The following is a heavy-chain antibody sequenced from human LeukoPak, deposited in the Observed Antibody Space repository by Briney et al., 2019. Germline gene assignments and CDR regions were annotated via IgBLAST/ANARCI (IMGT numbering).Heavy chain of an antibody. Sequence: PGGSLRLSCAASGFTFSSDAMTWVRQAPGKGLEWVSTVSDSGGSIYYADSVKGRFTISRDNSKNTLYLQMNSLRAEDTAVYYCAKVLNGGYGVIDSWGQGTLVTVSS. V-gene: IGHV3-23*01. CDR2: VSDSGGSI. CDR3: AKVLNGGYGVIDS. CDR1: GFTFSSDA. J-gene: IGHJ4*02. D-gene: IGHD5-12*01.